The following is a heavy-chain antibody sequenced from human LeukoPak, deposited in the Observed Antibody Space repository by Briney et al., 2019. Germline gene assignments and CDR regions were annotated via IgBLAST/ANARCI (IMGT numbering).Heavy chain of an antibody. D-gene: IGHD3-22*01. J-gene: IGHJ3*02. CDR2: ISGSGGST. Sequence: QSGGSLRLPCAASGFTFSSYAMSWVRQAPGKGLEWVSAISGSGGSTYYADSVKGRFTISRDNSKNTLYLQMNSLRAEDTAVYYCAKVLGVINAFDIWGQGTMVTVSS. CDR3: AKVLGVINAFDI. V-gene: IGHV3-23*01. CDR1: GFTFSSYA.